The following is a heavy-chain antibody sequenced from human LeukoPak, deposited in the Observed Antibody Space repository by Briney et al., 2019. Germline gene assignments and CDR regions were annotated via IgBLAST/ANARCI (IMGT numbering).Heavy chain of an antibody. CDR1: GFTFSSYW. V-gene: IGHV3-48*04. J-gene: IGHJ6*03. Sequence: SGGSLRLSCAASGFTFSSYWMAWVRQAPGKGLEWVSYISSSSFKIGYADSVKGRFTISRDNSKNSLYLQMDSLRVEDTAVYYCVRDPSYGSSWYYYMDVWGKGTTVTVS. CDR3: VRDPSYGSSWYYYMDV. CDR2: ISSSSFKI. D-gene: IGHD6-13*01.